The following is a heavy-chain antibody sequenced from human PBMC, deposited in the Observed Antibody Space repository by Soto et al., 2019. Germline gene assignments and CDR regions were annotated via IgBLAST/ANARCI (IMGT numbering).Heavy chain of an antibody. J-gene: IGHJ3*02. CDR2: ISAYNGNT. Sequence: QVQLVQSGAEVKKPGASVKVSCKASGYTFTSYGISWVRQAPGQGLEWMGWISAYNGNTNYAQKLQGRVTMTTDTSTSTAYMELRSLRSDETAVYYCAGDLIYMIVGPGNRAFDIWGQGTMVTVSS. D-gene: IGHD3-22*01. CDR1: GYTFTSYG. V-gene: IGHV1-18*01. CDR3: AGDLIYMIVGPGNRAFDI.